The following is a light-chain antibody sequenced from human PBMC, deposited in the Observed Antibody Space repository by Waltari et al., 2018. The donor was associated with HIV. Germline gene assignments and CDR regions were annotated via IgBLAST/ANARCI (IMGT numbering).Light chain of an antibody. Sequence: QSALTQPRSVSGSPGQSVTISCTGTSSDVGGYNYVSWYQQHPGKAPKLMIYDLSKRPSGVPDRFSGSKSGNTASLTISGLQAEDDADYYCCSYAGSYTYVFGTGTKVTVL. CDR3: CSYAGSYTYV. V-gene: IGLV2-11*01. J-gene: IGLJ1*01. CDR1: SSDVGGYNY. CDR2: DLS.